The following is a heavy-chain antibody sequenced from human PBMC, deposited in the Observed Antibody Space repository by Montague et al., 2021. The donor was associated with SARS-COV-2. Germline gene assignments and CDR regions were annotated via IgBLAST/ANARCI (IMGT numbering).Heavy chain of an antibody. CDR2: IYYSGST. D-gene: IGHD2-15*01. CDR1: GGSISSYY. CDR3: ARASYCSGGSCYPNWFDP. V-gene: IGHV4-59*01. Sequence: SETLSLTCTVSGGSISSYYWSRIRQPPGKGLEWIGYIYYSGSTNYNPSLKSRVTISVDTSKNQFSLKLSSVTAADTAVYYCARASYCSGGSCYPNWFDPWGQGTLVTVSS. J-gene: IGHJ5*02.